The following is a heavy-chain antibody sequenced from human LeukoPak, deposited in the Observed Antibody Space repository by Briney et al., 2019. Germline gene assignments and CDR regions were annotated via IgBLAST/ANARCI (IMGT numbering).Heavy chain of an antibody. J-gene: IGHJ4*02. CDR1: GFSFTNSW. Sequence: GGSLRLSCAASGFSFTNSWMTWVRQAPGKGLEWVANVKQDGSDKYYVDPVKGRFTVSRDNAKNSLFLQMNNLRVDDTAVYYCGRGGYTSSWYWVDWGQGTQVTVSS. V-gene: IGHV3-7*01. D-gene: IGHD6-13*01. CDR3: GRGGYTSSWYWVD. CDR2: VKQDGSDK.